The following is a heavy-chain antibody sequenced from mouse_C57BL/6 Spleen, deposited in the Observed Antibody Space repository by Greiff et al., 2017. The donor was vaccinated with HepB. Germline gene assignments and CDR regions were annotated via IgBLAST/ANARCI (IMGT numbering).Heavy chain of an antibody. J-gene: IGHJ4*01. CDR1: GYAFSSSW. CDR3: ARGGFITTARGAMDY. D-gene: IGHD1-1*01. V-gene: IGHV1-82*01. Sequence: VVESGPELVKPGASVKISCKASGYAFSSSWMNWVKQRPGKGLEWIGRIYPGDGDTNYNGKFKGKATLTADKSSSTAYMQLSSLTSEDSAVYFCARGGFITTARGAMDYWGQGTSVTVSS. CDR2: IYPGDGDT.